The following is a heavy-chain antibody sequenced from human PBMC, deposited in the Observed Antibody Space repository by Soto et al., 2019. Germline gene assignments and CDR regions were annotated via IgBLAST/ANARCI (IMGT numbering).Heavy chain of an antibody. D-gene: IGHD3-22*01. CDR2: IYWDDDK. V-gene: IGHV2-5*02. J-gene: IGHJ5*02. Sequence: QITLKESGPTLVKPTQTLTLTCTFSGFSLSTSGVGVGWIRQPPGKALEWLALIYWDDDKRYSPSLKSRLTIPKXTXKXXVVLTMTNMDPVDTATYYCAPTYYYDSSGYYYVHPWGQGTLVTVSS. CDR1: GFSLSTSGVG. CDR3: APTYYYDSSGYYYVHP.